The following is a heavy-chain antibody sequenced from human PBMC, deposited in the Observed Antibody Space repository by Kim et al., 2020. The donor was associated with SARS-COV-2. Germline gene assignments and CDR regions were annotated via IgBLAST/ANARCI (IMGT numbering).Heavy chain of an antibody. CDR3: AREKGVVMSGTTGYYFDY. CDR2: ISGYNGNT. Sequence: ASVKVSCKASGYTFTSYGIGWVRQAPGQGLEWMGWISGYNGNTNYAQKFQGRVTMATDTSTTTVYMELRSLTSDDTAIYYCAREKGVVMSGTTGYYFDYWGQGTLVTVSS. CDR1: GYTFTSYG. D-gene: IGHD2-21*02. V-gene: IGHV1-18*01. J-gene: IGHJ4*02.